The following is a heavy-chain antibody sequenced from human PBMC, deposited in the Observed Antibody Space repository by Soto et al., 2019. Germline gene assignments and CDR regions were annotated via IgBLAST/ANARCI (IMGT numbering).Heavy chain of an antibody. CDR1: GGSISSSSSYY. D-gene: IGHD3-22*01. Sequence: PSETLSLTCTVSGGSISSSSSYYWGWIRQPPGKGLEWIGSIYYSGSTYYNPSLKSRLTISVDTSKNQFSLRLSSVTAADTAVYYCARAYYDTSGYSLDPWGQGILVTVSS. J-gene: IGHJ5*02. CDR3: ARAYYDTSGYSLDP. V-gene: IGHV4-39*07. CDR2: IYYSGST.